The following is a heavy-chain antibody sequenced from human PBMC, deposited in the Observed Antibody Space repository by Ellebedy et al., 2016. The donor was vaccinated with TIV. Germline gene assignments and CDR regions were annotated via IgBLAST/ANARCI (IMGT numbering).Heavy chain of an antibody. V-gene: IGHV3-48*04. D-gene: IGHD3-22*01. CDR1: GFTLSNYG. CDR3: ARLDTYDSGGSYYMDV. CDR2: ISTSSHTI. J-gene: IGHJ6*03. Sequence: GESLKISCVGSGFTLSNYGMNWDRLAPGKGLEWVSSISTSSHTISYADSVKGRFTISRDNAKNSLFLQMNSLRAEDTAVYCCARLDTYDSGGSYYMDVWGKGTTVTVSS.